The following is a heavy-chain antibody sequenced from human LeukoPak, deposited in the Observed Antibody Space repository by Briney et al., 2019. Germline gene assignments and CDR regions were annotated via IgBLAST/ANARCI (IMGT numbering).Heavy chain of an antibody. CDR1: GGSFSGYY. V-gene: IGHV4-34*01. D-gene: IGHD2-2*01. CDR3: ARLNYASFDY. J-gene: IGHJ4*02. CDR2: INHSGST. Sequence: PSETLSLTCAVYGGSFSGYYWSWIRQPPGKGLEWIGEINHSGSTDYNPSLKSRVTISVDTSKNQFSLKLSSVTAADTAVYYCARLNYASFDYWGQGTLVTVSS.